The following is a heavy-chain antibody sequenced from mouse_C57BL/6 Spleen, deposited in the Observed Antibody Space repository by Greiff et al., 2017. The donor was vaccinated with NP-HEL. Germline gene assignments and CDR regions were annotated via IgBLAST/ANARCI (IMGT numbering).Heavy chain of an antibody. CDR1: GYSFTGYY. CDR2: INPSTGGT. D-gene: IGHD2-2*01. CDR3: ARKRDFYGYDGFAY. V-gene: IGHV1-42*01. Sequence: VHVKQSGPELVKPGASVKISCKASGYSFTGYYMNWVKQSPEKSLEWIGEINPSTGGTTYNQKFKAKATLTVDKSSSTAYMQLKSLTSEDSAVYYFARKRDFYGYDGFAYWGQGTLVTVSA. J-gene: IGHJ3*01.